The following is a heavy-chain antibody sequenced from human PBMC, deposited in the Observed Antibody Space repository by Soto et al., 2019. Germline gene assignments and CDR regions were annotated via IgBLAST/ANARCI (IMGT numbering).Heavy chain of an antibody. CDR3: ARGRGDGYNQNWYFDL. Sequence: SSETLSLTCTVSGESIATGAFYWSWIRLQSGKGPEWIGSIFYAGDTYYNPSLKSRVEISLDGSQNQFSLKLTSVTAADTAVYYCARGRGDGYNQNWYFDLWGRGTLVTAPQ. J-gene: IGHJ2*01. CDR1: GESIATGAFY. V-gene: IGHV4-31*03. D-gene: IGHD3-10*01. CDR2: IFYAGDT.